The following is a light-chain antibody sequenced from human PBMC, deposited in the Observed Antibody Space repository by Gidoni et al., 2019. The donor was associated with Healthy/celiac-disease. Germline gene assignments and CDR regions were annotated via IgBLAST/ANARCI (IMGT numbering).Light chain of an antibody. J-gene: IGLJ1*01. CDR1: SLRSYY. CDR3: NSRDSSGNHLSV. V-gene: IGLV3-19*01. Sequence: SSELTQDPAVSVALGQTVRTTCQGDSLRSYYASWYQQKQGQAPVLVIYGENNRPSGIPYRFSGSSSGNTASLTITGAQAEDEADYYCNSRDSSGNHLSVFGTGTKVTVL. CDR2: GEN.